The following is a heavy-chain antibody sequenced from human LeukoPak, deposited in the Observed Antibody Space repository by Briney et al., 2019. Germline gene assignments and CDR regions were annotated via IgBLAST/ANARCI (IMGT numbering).Heavy chain of an antibody. D-gene: IGHD5-18*01. CDR2: IYYSGST. J-gene: IGHJ3*02. CDR3: AREGTAMQTPAFDI. Sequence: PSETLSLTCTVSGGSISSYYWSWIRQPPGKGLEWIGYIYYSGSTNYNPSLKSRVTISVDTSKNQFSLKLSSVTAADTAVYYCAREGTAMQTPAFDIWGQGTMVTVSS. V-gene: IGHV4-59*01. CDR1: GGSISSYY.